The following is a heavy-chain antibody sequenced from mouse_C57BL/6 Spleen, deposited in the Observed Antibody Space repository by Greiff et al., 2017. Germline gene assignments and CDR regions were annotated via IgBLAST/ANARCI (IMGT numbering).Heavy chain of an antibody. CDR3: ARLTYYGSSYDYAMDY. Sequence: QVQLQQSGAELVRPGASVKLSCKASGYTFTDYYINWVKQRPGQGLEWIARIYPGSGNTYYNEKFKGKATLTAEKSSSTAYMQLSSLTSEDSAVYFCARLTYYGSSYDYAMDYWGQGTSVTVSS. CDR1: GYTFTDYY. D-gene: IGHD1-1*01. J-gene: IGHJ4*01. V-gene: IGHV1-76*01. CDR2: IYPGSGNT.